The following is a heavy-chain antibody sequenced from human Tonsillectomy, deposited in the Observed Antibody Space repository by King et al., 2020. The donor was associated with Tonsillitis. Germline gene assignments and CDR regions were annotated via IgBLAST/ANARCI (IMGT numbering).Heavy chain of an antibody. J-gene: IGHJ5*02. CDR1: NDSISNDY. CDR3: ARGRSYYYDSSGPDGWFDP. D-gene: IGHD3-22*01. CDR2: IYYSGGT. Sequence: QLQESGPGLVKPSETLSLTCTVSNDSISNDYWSWLRQPPGKKLEWIGYIYYSGGTNYNPSLKSRVTISIDASKNQFSLRLSSVTAADTAVYYCARGRSYYYDSSGPDGWFDPWGLGTLVTVSS. V-gene: IGHV4-59*01.